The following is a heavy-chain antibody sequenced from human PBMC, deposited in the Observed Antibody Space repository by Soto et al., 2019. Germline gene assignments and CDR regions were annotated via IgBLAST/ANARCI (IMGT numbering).Heavy chain of an antibody. D-gene: IGHD2-2*01. J-gene: IGHJ4*02. V-gene: IGHV3-15*07. CDR1: GFTFNSFS. CDR2: IKRKTDGETT. CDR3: TTDYCITTTCYLNY. Sequence: GGSLRLSCAASGFTFNSFSMNWVRQAPGKGLEWVGRIKRKTDGETTDYAAPVKGRFTMSRDDSKNTLYLQMNSLKTEDTAVYYCTTDYCITTTCYLNYWGQGMLVTVSS.